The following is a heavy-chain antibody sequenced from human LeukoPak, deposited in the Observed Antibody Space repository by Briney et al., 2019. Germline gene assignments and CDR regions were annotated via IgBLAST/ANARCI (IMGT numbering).Heavy chain of an antibody. V-gene: IGHV4-59*01. Sequence: SSETLSLTCTVSGGSISSYYWSWIRQPPGKGLEWIGYISYSGSTKYNPSLKSRVTISVDTSKNQFSLKLSSVTAVDTAVYYCTRDSYHYDSSGYYATFDIWGQGTRVTVSS. CDR1: GGSISSYY. J-gene: IGHJ3*02. CDR3: TRDSYHYDSSGYYATFDI. D-gene: IGHD3-22*01. CDR2: ISYSGST.